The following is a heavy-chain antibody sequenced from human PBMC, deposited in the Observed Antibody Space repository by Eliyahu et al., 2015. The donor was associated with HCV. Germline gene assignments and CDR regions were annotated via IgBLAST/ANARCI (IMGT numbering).Heavy chain of an antibody. Sequence: EVQLLESGGGLIQPGGSLRLSCAASGFTFSRYAMSWVRQAPGKGLGWVSAISGSGGDTYYADSVKGRFTISRDNSKNTLHLQMSSLRAEDTAVYFCAKDILTIRGARDYWGQGTLVTVSS. CDR1: GFTFSRYA. J-gene: IGHJ4*02. CDR2: ISGSGGDT. D-gene: IGHD1-26*01. CDR3: AKDILTIRGARDY. V-gene: IGHV3-23*01.